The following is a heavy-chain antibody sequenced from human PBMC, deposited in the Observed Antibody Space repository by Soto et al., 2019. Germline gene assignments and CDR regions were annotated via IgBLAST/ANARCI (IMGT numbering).Heavy chain of an antibody. J-gene: IGHJ4*02. Sequence: GGSVRLAFAAAGFTLSGNYLGGVGKAPGKGLEWVSVIYSGGTTYYADSVKGRFTISRDNSKNTLYLQMNSLRAEDTAVYYCARAGHYYDSSGSFDYWCQGTLVTVSS. D-gene: IGHD3-22*01. CDR2: IYSGGTT. CDR3: ARAGHYYDSSGSFDY. V-gene: IGHV3-53*01. CDR1: GFTLSGNY.